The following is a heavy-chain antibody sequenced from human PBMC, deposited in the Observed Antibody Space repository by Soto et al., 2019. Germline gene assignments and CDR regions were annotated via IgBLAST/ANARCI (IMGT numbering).Heavy chain of an antibody. CDR3: ARAPPLKYTYGLRGAFDI. J-gene: IGHJ3*02. V-gene: IGHV4-30-4*01. Sequence: SETLSLTCTVSGGSISSGDYYWSWIRQPPGKGLEWIGYIYYSGSTYYNPSLKSRVTISVDTSKNQFSLKLSSVTAADTVVYYCARAPPLKYTYGLRGAFDIWGQGTMVTVSS. CDR1: GGSISSGDYY. CDR2: IYYSGST. D-gene: IGHD5-18*01.